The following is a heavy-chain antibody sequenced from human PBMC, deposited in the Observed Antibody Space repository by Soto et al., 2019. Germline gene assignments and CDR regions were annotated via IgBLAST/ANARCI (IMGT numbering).Heavy chain of an antibody. CDR1: GYTFTSYG. D-gene: IGHD3-9*01. J-gene: IGHJ6*02. V-gene: IGHV1-18*01. Sequence: ASVKVSCQASGYTFTSYGISWVRQAPGQGLEWMGWISAYNGNTNYAQKLQGRVTMTTDTSTSTAYMELRSLRSDDTAVYYCARDKTDILTGYTYYYYYYGMDVWGQGTTVTVSS. CDR3: ARDKTDILTGYTYYYYYYGMDV. CDR2: ISAYNGNT.